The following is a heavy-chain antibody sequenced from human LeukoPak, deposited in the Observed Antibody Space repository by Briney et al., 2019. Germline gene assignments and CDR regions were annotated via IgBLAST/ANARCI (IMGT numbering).Heavy chain of an antibody. CDR3: ARDLRLGLTVAVAFDY. V-gene: IGHV6-1*01. Sequence: SQTLSLTCAISGDSFSSNSAAWNWLRQSPSRGLEGLGRTYYRSKWYNDYAVSVKSRITINPDTSKNQFSLQLNSVTPEDTAVYYCARDLRLGLTVAVAFDYWGQGTLVTVSS. J-gene: IGHJ4*02. CDR2: TYYRSKWYN. CDR1: GDSFSSNSAA. D-gene: IGHD6-19*01.